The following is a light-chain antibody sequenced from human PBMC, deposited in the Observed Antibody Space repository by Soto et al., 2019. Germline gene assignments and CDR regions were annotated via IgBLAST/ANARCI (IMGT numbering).Light chain of an antibody. Sequence: EILLTQSPGSLSLSPGERATLSCRASQSINNNYLAWYQQKRGQAPRLLIYGASSRATGIPDRFSGSGSGTDFTLTISRLEPEDFAVYYCQQYGGSPRTFGQGTKVEIK. CDR3: QQYGGSPRT. V-gene: IGKV3-20*01. CDR2: GAS. CDR1: QSINNNY. J-gene: IGKJ1*01.